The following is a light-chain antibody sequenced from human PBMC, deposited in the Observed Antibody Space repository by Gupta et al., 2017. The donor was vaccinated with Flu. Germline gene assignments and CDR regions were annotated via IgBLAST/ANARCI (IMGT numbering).Light chain of an antibody. V-gene: IGLV1-44*01. CDR3: ASWDDSLNGRV. J-gene: IGLJ3*02. Sequence: QSMLTQPPSTSGTPGQRVTISCSGSSSNIETNTVSWYQQVPGTAPILLVYKNIQRPSGVPDRFSGSKSGTSASLAISGLQSEDEAYYYCASWDDSLNGRVFSGGTKLTVL. CDR2: KNI. CDR1: SSNIETNT.